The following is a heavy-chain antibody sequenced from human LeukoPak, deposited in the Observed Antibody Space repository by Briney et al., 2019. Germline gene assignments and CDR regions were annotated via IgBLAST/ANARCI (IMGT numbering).Heavy chain of an antibody. Sequence: GGSLRLSCAGSGFTFSNYWVHWVRQAPGKGLVWVSRINEDGSRTDYADFVKGRFTISRDNAKNTLYLQMNSLRAEDTAVYYCARERVENQQLVGGNYWGQGTLVTVSS. CDR1: GFTFSNYW. CDR3: ARERVENQQLVGGNY. D-gene: IGHD6-6*01. J-gene: IGHJ4*02. V-gene: IGHV3-74*01. CDR2: INEDGSRT.